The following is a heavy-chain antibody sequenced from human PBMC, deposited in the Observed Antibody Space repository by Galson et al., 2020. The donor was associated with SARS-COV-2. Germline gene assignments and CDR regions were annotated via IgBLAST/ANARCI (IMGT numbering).Heavy chain of an antibody. CDR3: EHRPVSPIVVGPAAYNGFDP. CDR1: GFSLSTSGVG. V-gene: IGHV2-5*02. D-gene: IGHD2-2*01. J-gene: IGHJ5*02. CDR2: IYWDDDK. Sequence: KMSGPTLVKPTQTLTLTCTFSGFSLSTSGVGVGWIRQPPGKALEWLALIYWDDDKRYSPSLKSRLTITKDTSKNQVVLTMTNMDPVDTATYYCEHRPVSPIVVGPAAYNGFDPWGQGTLVTVSS.